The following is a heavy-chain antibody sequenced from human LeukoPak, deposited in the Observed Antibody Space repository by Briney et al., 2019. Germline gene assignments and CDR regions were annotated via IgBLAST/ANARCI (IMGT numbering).Heavy chain of an antibody. Sequence: GESLKISCKGSGYSFTSYWIGWVRQMPGKGLEWMGIIYPGDSDTRYSPSFQGQVTISADKSISTAYLQWSSLKASDTAMYYCARTGSGYYLMYAFDIWGQGTMVTVSS. CDR1: GYSFTSYW. CDR2: IYPGDSDT. D-gene: IGHD3-22*01. J-gene: IGHJ3*02. CDR3: ARTGSGYYLMYAFDI. V-gene: IGHV5-51*01.